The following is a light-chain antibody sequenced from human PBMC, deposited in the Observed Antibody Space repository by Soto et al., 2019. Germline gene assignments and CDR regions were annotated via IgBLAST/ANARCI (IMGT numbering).Light chain of an antibody. CDR3: QQYGSSRT. V-gene: IGKV3-20*01. Sequence: VLTQSPGTLSLSPGERATLSCRASQSVSSSYLAWYQQKPGQAPRLLIYGASSRATGIPDRFSGSGSGTDFTLTISRMEPEDFAVYYCQQYGSSRTFGQGTKVDIK. CDR1: QSVSSSY. J-gene: IGKJ1*01. CDR2: GAS.